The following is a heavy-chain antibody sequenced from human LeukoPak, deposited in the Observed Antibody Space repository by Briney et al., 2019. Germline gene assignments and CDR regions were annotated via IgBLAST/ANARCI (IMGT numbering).Heavy chain of an antibody. CDR1: GFSFSSYW. J-gene: IGHJ6*03. CDR3: AREASLNYMDV. CDR2: IKQDEGEK. V-gene: IGHV3-7*01. Sequence: GGSLRLSCAASGFSFSSYWMSWVRQAPEKGLEWVANIKQDEGEKYYVDSVKGRFTISRDNAKNSLYLQMNSLRAEDTAVYYCAREASLNYMDVWGKGTTVTVSS.